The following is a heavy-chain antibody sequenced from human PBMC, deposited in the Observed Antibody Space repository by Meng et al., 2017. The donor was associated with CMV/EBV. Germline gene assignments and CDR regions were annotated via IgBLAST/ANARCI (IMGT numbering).Heavy chain of an antibody. V-gene: IGHV1-2*02. CDR1: GYTFTGYY. Sequence: ASVKVSCKASGYTFTGYYMHWVRQVPGQGLEWMGCINPNSGGTRYAQKFQGRVTMTRDMSINTGYMELSRLRLDDTAIYYCARAGVPGCGQGTLVTVSS. CDR2: INPNSGGT. J-gene: IGHJ4*02. CDR3: ARAGVPG. D-gene: IGHD2-8*01.